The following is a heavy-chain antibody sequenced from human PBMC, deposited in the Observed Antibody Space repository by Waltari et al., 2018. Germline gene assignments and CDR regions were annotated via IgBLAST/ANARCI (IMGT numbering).Heavy chain of an antibody. CDR2: ISDNNGNT. V-gene: IGHV1-18*01. D-gene: IGHD1-1*01. CDR3: ARRLALATGTPNYYYYYMDV. J-gene: IGHJ6*03. Sequence: QVQLVQSGAEVKKPGASVKVSCKASGYTFSSYGISWVRQAPGQGLEWMGGISDNNGNTNFAQKLQDRDTMTTDTSTSTAYMDLRSLTSDDTAIYYCARRLALATGTPNYYYYYMDVWGKGTTVTVSS. CDR1: GYTFSSYG.